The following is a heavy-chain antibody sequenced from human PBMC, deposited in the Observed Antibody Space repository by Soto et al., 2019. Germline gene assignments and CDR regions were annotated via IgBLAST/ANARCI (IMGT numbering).Heavy chain of an antibody. D-gene: IGHD1-26*01. Sequence: SETLSLTCTVSGGSISSGGYYWSWIRQHPGKGLEWIGYIYYSGSTYYNPSLKSRVTISVDTSKNQFSLKLSSGTAADTAVYYCARVYPILASGSYLDYWGQGTLVTVSS. CDR3: ARVYPILASGSYLDY. CDR1: GGSISSGGYY. J-gene: IGHJ4*02. V-gene: IGHV4-31*03. CDR2: IYYSGST.